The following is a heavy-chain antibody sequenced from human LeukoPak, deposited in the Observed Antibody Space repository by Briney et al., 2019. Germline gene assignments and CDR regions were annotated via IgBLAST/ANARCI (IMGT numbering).Heavy chain of an antibody. CDR2: INHSGST. CDR3: ARPTAPWGRSSGYFDL. D-gene: IGHD3-10*01. V-gene: IGHV4-34*01. CDR1: GGSFSGYY. Sequence: SETLPLTCAVYGGSFSGYYWSWIRQPPGKGLEWIGEINHSGSTNYNPSLKSRVTISVDTSKNQFSLKLSSVTAADTAVYYCARPTAPWGRSSGYFDLWGRGTLVTVSS. J-gene: IGHJ2*01.